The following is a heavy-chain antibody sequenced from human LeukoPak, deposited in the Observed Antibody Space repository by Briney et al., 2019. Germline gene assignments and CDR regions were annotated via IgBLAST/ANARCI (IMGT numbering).Heavy chain of an antibody. CDR2: IYGGGNI. J-gene: IGHJ4*02. Sequence: GGSLRLSCAASGFTVSSNYMNWVRQAPGKGLEWVSVIYGGGNIYYADSVKGRFTISRDNSKNTLYLQMNSLRAEDTVVYYCARGAGYSYPYYFDYWGQGTLVTVSS. CDR1: GFTVSSNY. V-gene: IGHV3-53*01. CDR3: ARGAGYSYPYYFDY. D-gene: IGHD5-24*01.